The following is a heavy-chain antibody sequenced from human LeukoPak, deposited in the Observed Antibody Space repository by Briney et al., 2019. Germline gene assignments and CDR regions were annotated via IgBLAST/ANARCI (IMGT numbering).Heavy chain of an antibody. D-gene: IGHD5-12*01. CDR1: GLTFSTSA. V-gene: IGHV1-58*02. CDR3: AAGFSKHGYIY. CDR2: TVLGSGAT. Sequence: GTSVKVSCKASGLTFSTSAMQWVRQTRGQGLEWIGWTVLGSGATNYAQSLKERVTITRDMSTSTAYMELSSLRSEDTAMYYCAAGFSKHGYIYWGQGTLVTVSS. J-gene: IGHJ4*02.